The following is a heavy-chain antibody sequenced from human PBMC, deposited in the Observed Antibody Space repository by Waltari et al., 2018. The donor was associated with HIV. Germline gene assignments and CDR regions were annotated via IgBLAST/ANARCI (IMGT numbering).Heavy chain of an antibody. V-gene: IGHV3-23*01. CDR1: GFTFINYA. CDR3: ARYCFDSSGYYGKVPFDT. CDR2: ISGSGGST. J-gene: IGHJ3*02. D-gene: IGHD3-22*01. Sequence: EVQVLESGGGLVQPGGSLRLSCAASGFTFINYAMSWVRQAPGKGREGVSAISGSGGSTYYGDSVKGRFTVSRDNSKNTLYLQMNSLRAEDTALYYCARYCFDSSGYYGKVPFDTWGQGTMVTVSS.